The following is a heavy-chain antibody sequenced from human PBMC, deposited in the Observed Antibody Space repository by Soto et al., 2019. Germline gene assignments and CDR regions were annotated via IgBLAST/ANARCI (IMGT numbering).Heavy chain of an antibody. CDR2: ISAYNGNT. D-gene: IGHD6-13*01. Sequence: QVQLVQSGAEVKKPGASVKVSCKASGYTFTSYGISWVRQAPGQGLEWMGWISAYNGNTNYAQKLQGRVTMTTDTSTSTAYRELRSLRSDDTAVYYCARDRPPRSGIAAAAYLFDYWGQGTLVTVSS. V-gene: IGHV1-18*04. J-gene: IGHJ4*02. CDR1: GYTFTSYG. CDR3: ARDRPPRSGIAAAAYLFDY.